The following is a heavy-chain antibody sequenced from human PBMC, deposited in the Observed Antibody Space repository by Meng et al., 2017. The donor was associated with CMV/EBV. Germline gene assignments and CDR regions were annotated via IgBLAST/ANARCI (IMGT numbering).Heavy chain of an antibody. D-gene: IGHD4-17*01. CDR1: GGSISSYY. Sequence: QVPLRGSGPGLCNPSETMSVTLSGPGGSISSYYWSLIRQPAGKGLEWIGRIYTSGSTNYNPSLKSRVTMSVDTSKNQFSLKLSSVTAADTAVYYCARGPEVDYGDYVGLDYWGQGTLVTVSS. V-gene: IGHV4-4*07. CDR2: IYTSGST. J-gene: IGHJ4*02. CDR3: ARGPEVDYGDYVGLDY.